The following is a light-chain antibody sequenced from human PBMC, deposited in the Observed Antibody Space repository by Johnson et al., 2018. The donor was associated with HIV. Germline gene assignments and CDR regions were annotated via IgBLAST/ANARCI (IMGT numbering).Light chain of an antibody. CDR2: YNN. CDR3: GTWDSSLSAFV. J-gene: IGLJ1*01. CDR1: NSNIGNNY. V-gene: IGLV1-51*01. Sequence: QAVLTQPPSVSAAPGQKVTISCSGSNSNIGNNYVSWYQQLPGTAPKLLIYYNNKRPSGIPDRFSGSKSGTSATLGITGLQTGDEADYYCGTWDSSLSAFVFGTGTKVTVL.